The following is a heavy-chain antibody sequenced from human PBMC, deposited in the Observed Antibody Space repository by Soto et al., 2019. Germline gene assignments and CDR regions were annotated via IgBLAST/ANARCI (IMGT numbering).Heavy chain of an antibody. CDR1: GGTFSSYA. D-gene: IGHD2-15*01. CDR2: IIPIFDTA. J-gene: IGHJ6*02. Sequence: VKVSCKASGGTFSSYAISWVRQAPGQGLEWMGGIIPIFDTANYAQKFQGRVTITADESTSTAYMELSSLRSEDTAVYYCARAIVVVVAAIYGMDVWGQGTTVTVSS. V-gene: IGHV1-69*13. CDR3: ARAIVVVVAAIYGMDV.